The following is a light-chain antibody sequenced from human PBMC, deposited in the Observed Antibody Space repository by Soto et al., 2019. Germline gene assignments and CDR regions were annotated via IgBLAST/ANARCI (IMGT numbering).Light chain of an antibody. CDR1: SSNIGSNT. Sequence: QSVLTQPPSASGTPGQRVTISCSGSSSNIGSNTVHWYQQLPGTAPKLVIYSNNQRPSGVPDRFYGSKSGTSASLAISGLQSEDEADYDCVAWDDSLNGYVVFGGGTKLTVL. CDR2: SNN. V-gene: IGLV1-44*01. J-gene: IGLJ2*01. CDR3: VAWDDSLNGYVV.